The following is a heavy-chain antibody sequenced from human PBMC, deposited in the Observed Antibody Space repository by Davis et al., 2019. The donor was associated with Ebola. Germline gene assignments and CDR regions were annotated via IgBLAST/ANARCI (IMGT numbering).Heavy chain of an antibody. J-gene: IGHJ6*02. Sequence: GESLKISCSASGFTFSSYAMHWVRQAPGKGLEYVSAISSNGGSTYYADSVKGRFTISRDNAKNSLYLQMNSLRAEDTAVYYCARRLGTTGVYYYYAMDVWGQGTTVTVSS. CDR1: GFTFSSYA. CDR3: ARRLGTTGVYYYYAMDV. CDR2: ISSNGGST. D-gene: IGHD1-1*01. V-gene: IGHV3-64*04.